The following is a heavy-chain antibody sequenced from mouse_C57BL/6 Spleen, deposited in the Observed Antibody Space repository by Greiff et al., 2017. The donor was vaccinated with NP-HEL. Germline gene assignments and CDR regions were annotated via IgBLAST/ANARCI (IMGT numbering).Heavy chain of an antibody. CDR2: IHPNSGST. V-gene: IGHV1-64*01. J-gene: IGHJ2*01. Sequence: QVQLQQPGAELVKPGASVKLSCKASGYTFTSYWMHWVKQRPGQGLEWIGMIHPNSGSTNYNEKFKSKATLTVDKSSSTAYMQLSSLTSEDSAVYYCARSLYYYGSSYTDYWGQGTTLTVSS. CDR3: ARSLYYYGSSYTDY. CDR1: GYTFTSYW. D-gene: IGHD1-1*01.